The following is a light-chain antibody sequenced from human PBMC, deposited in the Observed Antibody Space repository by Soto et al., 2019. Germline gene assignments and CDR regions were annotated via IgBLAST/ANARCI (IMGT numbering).Light chain of an antibody. Sequence: IQLTQSPSSLSASVGDRVTITCRASQGISSYLAWYQQKPGKAPKLLIYVASTLQSGVPSRFSGSGSGTDFTLTISSLQPEDFAVYYCQQVDSHPPLTFGGGTKVEIK. CDR3: QQVDSHPPLT. CDR2: VAS. J-gene: IGKJ4*01. CDR1: QGISSY. V-gene: IGKV1-9*01.